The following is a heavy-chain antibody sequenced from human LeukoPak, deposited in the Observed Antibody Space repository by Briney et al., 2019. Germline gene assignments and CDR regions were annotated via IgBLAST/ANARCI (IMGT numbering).Heavy chain of an antibody. CDR3: AKGTRGYSYGSIDY. CDR1: GFTFSSYA. Sequence: GGSLRLSCAASGFTFSSYATSWVRQAPGKGLEWVSAISGSGGSTYYADSVKGRFTISRDNSKNTLYLQMNSLRAEDTAVYYCAKGTRGYSYGSIDYWGQGTLVTVSS. J-gene: IGHJ4*02. V-gene: IGHV3-23*01. CDR2: ISGSGGST. D-gene: IGHD5-18*01.